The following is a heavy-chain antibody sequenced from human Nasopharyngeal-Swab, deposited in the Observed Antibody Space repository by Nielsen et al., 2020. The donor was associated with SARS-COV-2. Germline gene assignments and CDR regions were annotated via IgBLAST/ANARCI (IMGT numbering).Heavy chain of an antibody. CDR3: AREGGDSYGSGGAFDI. CDR2: ISGSGGST. D-gene: IGHD5-18*01. Sequence: GESLKISCAASGFTFSSYAMSWVRQAPGKGLEWVSAISGSGGSTYYADSVKGRFTISRDNSKNTLYLQMNSLRAEDTAVYYCAREGGDSYGSGGAFDIWGQGTMVTVSS. J-gene: IGHJ3*02. V-gene: IGHV3-23*01. CDR1: GFTFSSYA.